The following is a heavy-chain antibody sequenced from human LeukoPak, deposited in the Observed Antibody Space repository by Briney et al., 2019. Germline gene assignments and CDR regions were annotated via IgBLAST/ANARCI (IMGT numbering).Heavy chain of an antibody. CDR2: INPNSGGT. Sequence: ASVKVSCKASGYTFTGYYMHWVRQAPGQGLEWMGWINPNSGGTNYAQKFQGRVTMTRDTSISTAYMEPSRLRSDDTAVYYCASSAYCGGDCYPDDAFDIWGQGTMITVSS. CDR3: ASSAYCGGDCYPDDAFDI. J-gene: IGHJ3*02. V-gene: IGHV1-2*02. D-gene: IGHD2-21*02. CDR1: GYTFTGYY.